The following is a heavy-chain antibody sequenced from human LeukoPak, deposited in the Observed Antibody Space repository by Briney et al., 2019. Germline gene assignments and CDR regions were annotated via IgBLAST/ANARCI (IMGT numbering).Heavy chain of an antibody. CDR1: GGSFSGYY. V-gene: IGHV4-34*01. CDR3: ARGQGIVVVVAATQRVYFDY. Sequence: SETLSLTCAVYGGSFSGYYWSWIRQPPGKGLKWIGEINHSGSTNYNPSLKSRVTISVDTSKNQFSLKLSSVTAADTAVYYCARGQGIVVVVAATQRVYFDYWGQGTLVTVSS. J-gene: IGHJ4*02. D-gene: IGHD2-15*01. CDR2: INHSGST.